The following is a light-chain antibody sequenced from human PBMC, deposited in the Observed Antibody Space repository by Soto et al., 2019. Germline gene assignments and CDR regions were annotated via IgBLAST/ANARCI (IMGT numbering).Light chain of an antibody. Sequence: QSVLTQPASVSGSRGQSITISCTGTSSDVGGHNYVSWYQQHPGKAPKFMIFEVSNRPSGVSNRFSGSKSGNTASLTISGLRAEDEADYYCSSYTSTNTWVFGGGTKLTVL. J-gene: IGLJ3*02. V-gene: IGLV2-14*01. CDR2: EVS. CDR1: SSDVGGHNY. CDR3: SSYTSTNTWV.